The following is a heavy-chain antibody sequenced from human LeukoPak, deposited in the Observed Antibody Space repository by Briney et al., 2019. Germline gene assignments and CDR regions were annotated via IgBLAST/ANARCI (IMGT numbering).Heavy chain of an antibody. CDR2: ISATGDNT. V-gene: IGHV3-23*01. J-gene: IGHJ4*02. CDR1: GFTFSSYA. D-gene: IGHD2-21*01. CDR3: ARVYVVAVSAQRGAFDY. Sequence: GGSLRLSCAASGFTFSSYAMSWVRQAPGRGPEGVSAISATGDNTYNADSVKGRFTISRDNAKNTVHLQMNSLTAEDTAVYFCARVYVVAVSAQRGAFDYWGQGVLVTVSS.